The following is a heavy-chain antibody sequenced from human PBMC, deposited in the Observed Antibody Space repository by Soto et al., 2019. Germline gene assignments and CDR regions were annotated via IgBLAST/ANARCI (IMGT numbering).Heavy chain of an antibody. CDR3: ARIPNWGSYYYYGMDV. D-gene: IGHD7-27*01. J-gene: IGHJ6*02. Sequence: SGPTLVNPTQTLTLTCTFSGFSLSTSGMCVSWIRQPPGKALELLALIDWDDDKYYSTSLKTRLTISKDTSKNQVVLTMTNMDPVDTATYYCARIPNWGSYYYYGMDVWGQGTTVTVSS. V-gene: IGHV2-70*01. CDR2: IDWDDDK. CDR1: GFSLSTSGMC.